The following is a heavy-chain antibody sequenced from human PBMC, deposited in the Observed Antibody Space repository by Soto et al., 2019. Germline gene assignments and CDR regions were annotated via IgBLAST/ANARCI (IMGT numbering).Heavy chain of an antibody. CDR2: INPNSGDT. CDR3: ARDARGTRGFDEMDI. CDR1: RYIFTGYH. D-gene: IGHD3-9*01. V-gene: IGHV1-2*02. J-gene: IGHJ6*02. Sequence: GASVKVSCKASRYIFTGYHIHWVRQAPGRGLEWMGWINPNSGDTEYAQNFQGRVTTTRDTSFNLVYMEMSGLMSDDTAVYYCARDARGTRGFDEMDIWGQGTTVTVSS.